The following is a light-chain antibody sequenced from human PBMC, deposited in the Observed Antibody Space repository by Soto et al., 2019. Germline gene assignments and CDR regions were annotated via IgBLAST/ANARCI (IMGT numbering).Light chain of an antibody. V-gene: IGKV3-15*01. CDR2: DAS. J-gene: IGKJ1*01. CDR3: QQYNNWPPWT. CDR1: QGVRKY. Sequence: ILMTQSPATLSVSPGERVTLSCRASQGVRKYLAWYQQKPGQAPRLLIYDASTRATGIPARFSGSGSGTEFTLTISSLQSEDFAVYSCQQYNNWPPWTFGQGTKVEI.